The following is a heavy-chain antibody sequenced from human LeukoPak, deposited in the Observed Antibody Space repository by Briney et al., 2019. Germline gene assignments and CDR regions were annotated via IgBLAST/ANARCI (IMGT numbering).Heavy chain of an antibody. J-gene: IGHJ5*02. CDR2: IYSGGST. Sequence: PGGSLRLSCAVSGFTVSSHYMSWVRQAPGKGLEWVSVIYSGGSTYCADSVKGRFTISRDNSKNTLYLQMNSLRAGDTAVYYCARHDWFDPWGQGTLVTVSS. CDR3: ARHDWFDP. CDR1: GFTVSSHY. V-gene: IGHV3-53*01.